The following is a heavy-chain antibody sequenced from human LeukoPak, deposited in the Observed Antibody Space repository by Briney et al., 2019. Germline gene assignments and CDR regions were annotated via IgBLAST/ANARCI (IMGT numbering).Heavy chain of an antibody. V-gene: IGHV3-30*03. CDR1: GFIFNTHG. CDR3: ARERTYTWTFHY. Sequence: PGGSLRLSCAASGFIFNTHGMHWVRQAPGKGLEWVAVISYDGSDKYFADSVEGRFTISRDDSKNMMYLQMNSQRAEDTDVYYCARERTYTWTFHYWARGTVVSVPT. D-gene: IGHD1-1*01. J-gene: IGHJ4*02. CDR2: ISYDGSDK.